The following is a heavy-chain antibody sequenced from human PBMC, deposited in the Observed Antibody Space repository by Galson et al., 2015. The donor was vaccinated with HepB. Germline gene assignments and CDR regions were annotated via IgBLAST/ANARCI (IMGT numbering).Heavy chain of an antibody. CDR3: VKEDMLSGLSVGSFHL. Sequence: SLRLSCAASGFNFDYYAMHWVRQAPGRGLECISGITNDGVGTNYADSVKGSFTISRDNARNSLILQMTSLRTEDTALYYFVKEDMLSGLSVGSFHLWGQGTMVTVSS. J-gene: IGHJ3*01. V-gene: IGHV3-64D*06. CDR1: GFNFDYYA. D-gene: IGHD3-9*01. CDR2: ITNDGVGT.